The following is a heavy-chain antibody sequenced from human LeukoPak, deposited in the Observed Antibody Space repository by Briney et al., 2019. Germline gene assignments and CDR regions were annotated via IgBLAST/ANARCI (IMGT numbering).Heavy chain of an antibody. Sequence: SGTPSLTCIVSGDSISSGNWWSWIRQPPGKGLEWIGYTYYSGSTNYSPSLKSRVTISVDTSKNQFSLKLSSVTAADTAVYYCARHVYYGGDSYYYYAMDVWGQGTTVTVSS. CDR1: GDSISSGNW. D-gene: IGHD4-23*01. V-gene: IGHV4-59*08. J-gene: IGHJ6*02. CDR3: ARHVYYGGDSYYYYAMDV. CDR2: TYYSGST.